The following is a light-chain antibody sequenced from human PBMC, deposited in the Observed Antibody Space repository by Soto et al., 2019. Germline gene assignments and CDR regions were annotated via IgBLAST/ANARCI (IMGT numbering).Light chain of an antibody. V-gene: IGLV1-44*01. J-gene: IGLJ2*01. CDR2: SNN. CDR3: AAWDDSLNGHVV. Sequence: QSVLTQPPSASGTPGQRVTISCSGSSSNIGGNSVNWYQQLPGTAPKLLMYSNNQRPSGVPDRFSGSKSGTSASLAISGLQSEDEADYYCAAWDDSLNGHVVFGGGTKVTVL. CDR1: SSNIGGNS.